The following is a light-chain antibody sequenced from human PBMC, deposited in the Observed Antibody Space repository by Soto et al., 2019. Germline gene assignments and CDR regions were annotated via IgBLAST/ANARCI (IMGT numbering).Light chain of an antibody. Sequence: EIALTQSPATLSLSTGERATLSCRASQSVSSNLAWYQQKPGQAPRLLIYGASTRATGIPARFSGSGSGTEFTLTISSLQSEDFAVYYCQQYNNWPPWTFGQGSNVDVK. CDR2: GAS. V-gene: IGKV3-15*01. CDR1: QSVSSN. CDR3: QQYNNWPPWT. J-gene: IGKJ1*01.